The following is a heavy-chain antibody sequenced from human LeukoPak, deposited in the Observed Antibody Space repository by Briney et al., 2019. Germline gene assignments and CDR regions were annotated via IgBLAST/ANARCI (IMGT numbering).Heavy chain of an antibody. D-gene: IGHD5-12*01. CDR1: GYSISSDYY. CDR3: ARVSGYDWESFYDY. CDR2: IYHSGST. V-gene: IGHV4-38-2*02. Sequence: SETLSLTCTVSGYSISSDYYWGWIRQPPGKGLEWIGSIYHSGSTNYNPSLKSRVTISVDTSKNQFSLKLRSVTAADTAVYYCARVSGYDWESFYDYWGQGTLVTVSS. J-gene: IGHJ4*02.